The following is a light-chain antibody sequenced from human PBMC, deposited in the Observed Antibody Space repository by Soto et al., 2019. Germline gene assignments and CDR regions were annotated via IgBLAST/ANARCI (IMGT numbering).Light chain of an antibody. CDR2: GVS. V-gene: IGLV2-14*01. CDR3: SSYTSTYIWV. J-gene: IGLJ3*02. CDR1: SSDIGSHNF. Sequence: QSALTQPASVSGSPGQSITISCTGTSSDIGSHNFVSWHQQHPGKAPKFIIYGVSNRPSGVSNRFSGSKSGNTASLTISGRLADDEADYYCSSYTSTYIWVFGGGTKLTVL.